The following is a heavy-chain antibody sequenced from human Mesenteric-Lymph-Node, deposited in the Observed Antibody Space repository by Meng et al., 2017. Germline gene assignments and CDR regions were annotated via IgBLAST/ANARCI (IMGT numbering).Heavy chain of an antibody. J-gene: IGHJ4*02. CDR1: GGSISSSNW. V-gene: IGHV4-4*02. CDR3: ARDPYATGWAG. D-gene: IGHD6-19*01. Sequence: QVQLQQWGAGLLKPSETLYLTCAVSGGSISSSNWWSWVRQPPGKGLEWIGEIYHSGGTNYNPSLRGRVTISLDKSKNQFSLTLRSVTAADTAVYYCARDPYATGWAGWGQGTLVTVSS. CDR2: IYHSGGT.